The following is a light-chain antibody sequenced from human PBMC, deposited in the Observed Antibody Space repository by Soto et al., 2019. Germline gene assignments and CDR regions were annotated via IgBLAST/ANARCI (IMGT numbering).Light chain of an antibody. J-gene: IGKJ5*01. CDR2: DAS. CDR1: QDINNN. Sequence: DIQMTQSPSSLSASLGDRVTITCQASQDINNNLSWYQKNPGKAPKILIYDASNLETGVPSRFSGSGSGTDFTFTISSLQPEDIATYYCQQYANLPITFGQGTRLEIK. CDR3: QQYANLPIT. V-gene: IGKV1-33*01.